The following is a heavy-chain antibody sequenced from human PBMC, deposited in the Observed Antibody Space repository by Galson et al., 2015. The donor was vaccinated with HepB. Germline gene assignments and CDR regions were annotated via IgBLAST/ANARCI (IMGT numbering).Heavy chain of an antibody. J-gene: IGHJ4*02. CDR1: GFTFSSYE. Sequence: SLRLSCAASGFTFSSYEMNWVRQAPGKGLEWVSYISSSGSTIYYADSVKGRFTISRDNAKNSLYLQMNSLRAEDTAVYYCARAWLQAPFDYWGQGTLVTVSS. V-gene: IGHV3-48*03. D-gene: IGHD5-24*01. CDR3: ARAWLQAPFDY. CDR2: ISSSGSTI.